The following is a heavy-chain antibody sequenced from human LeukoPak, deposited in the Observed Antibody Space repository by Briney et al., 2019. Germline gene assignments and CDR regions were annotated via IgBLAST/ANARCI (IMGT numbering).Heavy chain of an antibody. Sequence: GGSLRLSCAASGFTFSNYEMNWVRQAPGKGLEWIAHISGSGATVYYADSVKGRFTISRDNAKNSLYLQMNSLRAEDTAVYYCARDLGYWGQGTLVTVSS. CDR2: ISGSGATV. CDR1: GFTFSNYE. CDR3: ARDLGY. J-gene: IGHJ4*02. V-gene: IGHV3-48*03.